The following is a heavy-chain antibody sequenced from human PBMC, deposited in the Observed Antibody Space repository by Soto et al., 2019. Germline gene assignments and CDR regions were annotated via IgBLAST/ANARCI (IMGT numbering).Heavy chain of an antibody. Sequence: GGSLRLSCAASGFTFSSYGMHWVRQAPGKGLEWVAVIWYDGSNKYYADSVKGRFTISRDNSKNTLYLQMNSLRAEDTALYYCAKNQERELPRVIDFWGQGTLVTVSS. CDR1: GFTFSSYG. V-gene: IGHV3-33*06. CDR2: IWYDGSNK. CDR3: AKNQERELPRVIDF. J-gene: IGHJ4*02. D-gene: IGHD1-7*01.